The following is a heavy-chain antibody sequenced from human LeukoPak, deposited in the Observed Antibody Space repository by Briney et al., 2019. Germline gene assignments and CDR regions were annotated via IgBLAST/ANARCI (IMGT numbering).Heavy chain of an antibody. J-gene: IGHJ5*02. V-gene: IGHV5-51*01. D-gene: IGHD6-19*01. CDR1: GYSFTSYW. CDR3: ARLGSGWTKIWFDP. CDR2: IYPGDSDT. Sequence: GESLKISCKGSGYSFTSYWFGWVRQLPGKGREWRGIIYPGDSDTRYSPSFQGESTISANKSISTAYLQWSSLTASDTAVYYCARLGSGWTKIWFDPWGPGTLVTVSS.